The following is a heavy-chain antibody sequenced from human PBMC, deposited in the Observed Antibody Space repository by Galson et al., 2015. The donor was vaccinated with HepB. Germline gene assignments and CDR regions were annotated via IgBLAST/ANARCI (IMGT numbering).Heavy chain of an antibody. D-gene: IGHD2-2*01. V-gene: IGHV1-46*01. CDR1: GYTFTSYY. CDR3: ARVNFYQLPSVGGWFDP. CDR2: INPSGGST. Sequence: SVKVSCKASGYTFTSYYMHWVRQAPGQGLEWMGIINPSGGSTSYAQKFQGRVTMTRDTSTSTVYVELSSLRSEDTAVYYCARVNFYQLPSVGGWFDPWGQGTLVTVSS. J-gene: IGHJ5*02.